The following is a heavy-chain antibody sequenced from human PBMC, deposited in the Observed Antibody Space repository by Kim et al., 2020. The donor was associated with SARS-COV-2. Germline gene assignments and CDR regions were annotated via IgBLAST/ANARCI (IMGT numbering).Heavy chain of an antibody. J-gene: IGHJ4*02. Sequence: ASVKVSCKASGYTFTGYYMHWVRQAPGQGLEWMGWINPNSGGTNYAQKFQGRVTMTRDTSISTAYMELNRLRSDDTAVYYCARSDDFSPEVGGYWGQGTLVTVSS. CDR2: INPNSGGT. D-gene: IGHD3-3*01. V-gene: IGHV1-2*02. CDR3: ARSDDFSPEVGGY. CDR1: GYTFTGYY.